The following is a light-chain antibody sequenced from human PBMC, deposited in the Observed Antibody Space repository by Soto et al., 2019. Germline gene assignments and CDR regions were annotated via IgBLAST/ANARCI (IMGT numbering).Light chain of an antibody. CDR1: SSDVGSYNL. Sequence: QSALTQPASVSGSPGQSITISCTGISSDVGSYNLVSWYQQHPSKAPTLIVFEVFKRPSGISIRFSGSKSGNTASLTISGLQAEDEADYYCFSFVGGSGVLGGGTMGTVL. CDR2: EVF. J-gene: IGLJ2*01. V-gene: IGLV2-23*02. CDR3: FSFVGGSGV.